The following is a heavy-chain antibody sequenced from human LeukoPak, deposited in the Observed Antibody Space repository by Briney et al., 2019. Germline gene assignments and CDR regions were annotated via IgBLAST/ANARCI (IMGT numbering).Heavy chain of an antibody. J-gene: IGHJ4*02. CDR1: VGTFISYA. V-gene: IGHV1-69*04. CDR2: IIPILGIA. CDR3: ARDEKRFGGSYLFDY. Sequence: ASVNVSCKAAVGTFISYASSWLRQAPGQGLEWMGRIIPILGIANYAQKYQGRVTISADKSKSTGYMELSSLRSEDTAVYYCARDEKRFGGSYLFDYWGQGTLVTVSS. D-gene: IGHD1-26*01.